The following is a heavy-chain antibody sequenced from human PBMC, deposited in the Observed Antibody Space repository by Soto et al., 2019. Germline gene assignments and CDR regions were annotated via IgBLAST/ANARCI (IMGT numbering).Heavy chain of an antibody. Sequence: ASVKVSCKVSGYTLTELSMHWVRQAPGKGLEWMGGFDPEDGETIYAQKFQGRFTMTEDTSTDTAYMELTSLRSEDTAVYYCATYVVVVVAATPRVWFDPWGQGTLVTVSS. J-gene: IGHJ5*02. V-gene: IGHV1-24*01. CDR1: GYTLTELS. CDR2: FDPEDGET. CDR3: ATYVVVVVAATPRVWFDP. D-gene: IGHD2-15*01.